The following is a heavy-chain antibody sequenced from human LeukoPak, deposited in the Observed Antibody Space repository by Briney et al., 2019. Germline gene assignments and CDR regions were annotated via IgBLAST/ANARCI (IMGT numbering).Heavy chain of an antibody. V-gene: IGHV4-61*02. CDR3: TRGGHDYGGSFDT. CDR1: GASIASGSYH. Sequence: PSETLSLTCAISGASIASGSYHWGWIRQPAGSRPEYMGRISAGGRTNYNPSLKSRLTISMDTSKNHVSLRLSSVTAADTALYFCTRGGHDYGGSFDTWGPGILVTVSS. J-gene: IGHJ5*02. CDR2: ISAGGRT. D-gene: IGHD4-23*01.